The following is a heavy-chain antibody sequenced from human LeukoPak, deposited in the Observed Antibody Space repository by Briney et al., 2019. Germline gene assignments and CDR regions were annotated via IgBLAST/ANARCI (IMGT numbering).Heavy chain of an antibody. V-gene: IGHV4-59*01. CDR1: GGSISSYY. Sequence: SETLSLTCTVSGGSISSYYWSWLRQPPGKGLEWIGYIYYSGSTNYNPSLKSRVTISVDTSKNQFSLKLSSVTAADTAVYYCARGGDYYGTGSYYAFDPWGQGTLVTVSS. D-gene: IGHD3-10*01. CDR2: IYYSGST. CDR3: ARGGDYYGTGSYYAFDP. J-gene: IGHJ5*02.